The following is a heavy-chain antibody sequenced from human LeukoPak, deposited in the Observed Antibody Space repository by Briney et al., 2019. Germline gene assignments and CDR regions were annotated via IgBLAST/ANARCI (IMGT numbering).Heavy chain of an antibody. CDR3: ATAGGHSSSWLFDY. CDR2: FDPEDSET. Sequence: ASVKVSCKVSGYTLTELSMHWVRQAPGKGLEWMGGFDPEDSETIYAQKFQGRVTMTEDTSTDTAYMELSSLRSEDTAVYYCATAGGHSSSWLFDYWGQGTLVTVSS. D-gene: IGHD6-13*01. J-gene: IGHJ4*02. V-gene: IGHV1-24*01. CDR1: GYTLTELS.